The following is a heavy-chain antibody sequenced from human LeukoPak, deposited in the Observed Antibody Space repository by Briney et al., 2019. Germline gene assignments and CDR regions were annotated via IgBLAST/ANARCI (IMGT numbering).Heavy chain of an antibody. CDR2: IYYSGST. CDR3: ARHEGDTSGSYMYNWFDP. Sequence: SETLSLTCTVSGGSISRYFWSWNRQPPGKGLEWIGYIYYSGSTNSNPSLRSRVTISVDTSKNQVSLKLSSVTAADTAVYYCARHEGDTSGSYMYNWFDPWGQGTLVTVSS. D-gene: IGHD3-22*01. V-gene: IGHV4-59*08. CDR1: GGSISRYF. J-gene: IGHJ5*02.